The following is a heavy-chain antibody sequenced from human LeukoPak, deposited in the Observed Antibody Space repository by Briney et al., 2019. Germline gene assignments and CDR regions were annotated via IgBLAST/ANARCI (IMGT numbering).Heavy chain of an antibody. V-gene: IGHV3-7*01. CDR3: ARVRTAMGNDY. D-gene: IGHD5-18*01. J-gene: IGHJ4*02. Sequence: PGGSLRLSCAASGLTFSSYWMSWVRQAPGKGLEWVANIKQDGSEKYYVDSVKGRFTISRDNAKNSLYLQMNSLRAEDTAVYYCARVRTAMGNDYWGQGTLVTVSS. CDR2: IKQDGSEK. CDR1: GLTFSSYW.